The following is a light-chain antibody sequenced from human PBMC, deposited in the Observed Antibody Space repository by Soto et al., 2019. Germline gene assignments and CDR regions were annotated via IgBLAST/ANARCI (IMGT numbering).Light chain of an antibody. J-gene: IGKJ1*01. CDR1: QSVTSN. CDR3: QQYYTWPRT. CDR2: GAS. V-gene: IGKV3-15*01. Sequence: EIVMTQSPVTLSVSPGERATLSCRASQSVTSNLAWYQQRPGQAPRLLFYGASTRATGIPARFSGSGSGTEFTLTISSLQSEDFAVYYCQQYYTWPRTFGQGTKVDIK.